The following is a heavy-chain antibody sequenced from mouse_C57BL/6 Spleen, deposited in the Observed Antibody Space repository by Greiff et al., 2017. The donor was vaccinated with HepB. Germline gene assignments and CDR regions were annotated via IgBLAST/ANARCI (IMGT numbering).Heavy chain of an antibody. D-gene: IGHD4-1*01. V-gene: IGHV1-69*01. CDR2: IDPSDSYT. CDR1: VYTFTSYW. CDR3: ASGGNWADAMDY. Sequence: VQLQQPGAELVMPGASVKLSCKASVYTFTSYWMHWVKQRPGQGLEWIGEIDPSDSYTNYNQKFKGKSTLTVDKSSSTAYMQLSSLTSEDSAVYYGASGGNWADAMDYWAQGIPVTVSS. J-gene: IGHJ4*01.